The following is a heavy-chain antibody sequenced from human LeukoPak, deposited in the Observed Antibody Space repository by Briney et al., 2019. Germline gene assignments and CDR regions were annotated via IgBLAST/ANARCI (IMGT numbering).Heavy chain of an antibody. CDR1: GGSISSSNYY. CDR2: ISYSGST. V-gene: IGHV4-39*07. Sequence: SETLSLTCTVSGGSISSSNYYWGWIRQPPGKGLEWIGSISYSGSTYYNPSLESRVTMSVDTSKNQFSLKLSSVTAADTAVYYCARGPPPDFDYWGQGTPVTVSS. J-gene: IGHJ4*02. CDR3: ARGPPPDFDY.